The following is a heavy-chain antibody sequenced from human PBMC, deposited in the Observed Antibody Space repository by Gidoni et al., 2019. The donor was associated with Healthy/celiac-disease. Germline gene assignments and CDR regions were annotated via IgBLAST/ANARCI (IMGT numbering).Heavy chain of an antibody. J-gene: IGHJ4*02. V-gene: IGHV3-30*01. CDR1: GFTFSSYA. Sequence: QVQLVESGGGVVQPGRSLRLCCAASGFTFSSYAMHWVRQAPGKGLEWVAVISYDGSNKYYADSVKGRFTISRDNSKNTLYLQMNSLRAEDTAVYYCARDGQTYYYGSGSLDYWGQGTLVTVSS. CDR3: ARDGQTYYYGSGSLDY. CDR2: ISYDGSNK. D-gene: IGHD3-10*01.